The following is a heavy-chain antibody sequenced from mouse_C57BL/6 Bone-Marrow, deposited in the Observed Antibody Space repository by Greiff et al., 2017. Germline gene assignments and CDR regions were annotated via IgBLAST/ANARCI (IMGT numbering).Heavy chain of an antibody. CDR2: ISDGGSYT. V-gene: IGHV5-4*03. CDR3: ARVLYYYGSSFAY. Sequence: EVKLMESGGGLVKPGGSLKLSCAASGFTFSSYAMSWVRQTPEKRLEWVATISDGGSYTYYPDNVQGRFHISRYNAKNNLYLQMSHLKSEDTAMYDCARVLYYYGSSFAYWGQGTLVTVSA. D-gene: IGHD1-1*01. CDR1: GFTFSSYA. J-gene: IGHJ3*01.